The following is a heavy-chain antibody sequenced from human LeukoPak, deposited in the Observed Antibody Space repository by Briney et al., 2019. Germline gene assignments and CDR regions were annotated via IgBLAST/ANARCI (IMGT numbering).Heavy chain of an antibody. J-gene: IGHJ4*02. CDR2: MNPVSGNA. V-gene: IGHV1-8*02. CDR1: GYTFTSYG. D-gene: IGHD6-13*01. Sequence: GASVKVSCKASGYTFTSYGISWVRQARGQGLEWMGWMNPVSGNAGSAQKFQGRVTLTRDTSISTAYMELSSLRSDDTAFYYCARAPMGAAALYWGQGTLVTVSS. CDR3: ARAPMGAAALY.